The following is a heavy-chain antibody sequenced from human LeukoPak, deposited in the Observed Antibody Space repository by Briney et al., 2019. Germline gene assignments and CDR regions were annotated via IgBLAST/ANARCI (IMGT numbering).Heavy chain of an antibody. J-gene: IGHJ6*02. CDR2: IYYSGST. D-gene: IGHD3-3*01. V-gene: IGHV4-30-4*01. Sequence: SQTLSLTCTVSGGSISSGDYYWSWIRQPPGKGLEWIGYIYYSGSTYYNPSLKSRVTISVDTSKNQFSLKLSSVSAADTAVYYCARDDFGTYGMDVWGQGTTVTVSS. CDR3: ARDDFGTYGMDV. CDR1: GGSISSGDYY.